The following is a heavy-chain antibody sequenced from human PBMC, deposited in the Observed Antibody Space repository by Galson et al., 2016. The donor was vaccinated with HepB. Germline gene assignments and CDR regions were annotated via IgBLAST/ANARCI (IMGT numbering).Heavy chain of an antibody. CDR1: GFTFSTYS. J-gene: IGHJ1*01. CDR3: VKDRGHGGDYDLI. Sequence: SLRLSCAASGFTFSTYSMSWVRQAPGKGLDWVSVISGRGDDKFYAGSVKGRFTISRDNSKNTVFLQMNSLRAEDTAVYYCVKDRGHGGDYDLIWGQGTLVTVSS. V-gene: IGHV3-23*01. D-gene: IGHD4-17*01. CDR2: ISGRGDDK.